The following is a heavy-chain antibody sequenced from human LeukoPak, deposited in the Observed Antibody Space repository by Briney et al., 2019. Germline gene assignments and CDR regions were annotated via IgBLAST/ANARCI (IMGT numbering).Heavy chain of an antibody. CDR2: IDPQSNYI. D-gene: IGHD5-12*01. V-gene: IGHV1-2*02. CDR3: ARAAGYVRLDS. J-gene: IGHJ4*02. Sequence: GASVKASCKAFGYTFTGHHIHWVRQAPGHRLEWMGLIDPQSNYINSPQSFQRRVSITRDTSTNPTYLELTSVRSDDTAMYFCARAAGYVRLDSWGQGTLVTVSS. CDR1: GYTFTGHH.